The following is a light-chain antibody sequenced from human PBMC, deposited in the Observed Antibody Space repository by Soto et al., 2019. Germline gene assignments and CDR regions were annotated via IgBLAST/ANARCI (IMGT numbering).Light chain of an antibody. Sequence: EIVFTQSPGTLSLSPGERATLSCRASQSVSSSYLAWYQQKPGQAPRLLIYGASSRATGVPDRFSGSGSGTDFTLTITRLEPEEFAVYYCQQYGSSLTVGGGTKGDIK. J-gene: IGKJ4*01. CDR3: QQYGSSLT. V-gene: IGKV3-20*01. CDR1: QSVSSSY. CDR2: GAS.